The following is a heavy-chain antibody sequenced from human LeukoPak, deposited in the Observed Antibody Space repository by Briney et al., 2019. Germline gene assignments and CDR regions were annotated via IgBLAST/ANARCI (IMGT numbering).Heavy chain of an antibody. D-gene: IGHD3-10*01. CDR3: ARSPMVRGVTTFDY. Sequence: SETLSLTCTVSGGSISTYYWSWIRQPPGKGLEWIEYIFYSGSTNYNPSLKSRVTISVDTSKNQFSLKLSSVTAADTAVYYCARSPMVRGVTTFDYWDQGTLVTVSS. CDR2: IFYSGST. CDR1: GGSISTYY. J-gene: IGHJ4*02. V-gene: IGHV4-59*01.